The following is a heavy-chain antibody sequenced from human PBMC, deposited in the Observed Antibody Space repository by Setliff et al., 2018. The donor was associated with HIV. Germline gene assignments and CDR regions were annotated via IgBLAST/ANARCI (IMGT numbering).Heavy chain of an antibody. CDR2: IGSSGVTT. J-gene: IGHJ4*02. CDR3: ATYTYGSGRLDY. V-gene: IGHV3-23*01. Sequence: PGESLKISCAASGFRFSEYSMNWVRQAPGKGLEWVSAIGSSGVTTYYGGSVKGRFTISRDNSRNMVYLQMSGLRAEDTAVYYCATYTYGSGRLDYWGQGSLVTVSS. D-gene: IGHD4-17*01. CDR1: GFRFSEYS.